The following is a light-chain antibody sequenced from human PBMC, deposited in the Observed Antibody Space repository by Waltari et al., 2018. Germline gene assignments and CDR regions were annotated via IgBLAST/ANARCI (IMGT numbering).Light chain of an antibody. CDR2: GAS. Sequence: EIVMTQSPATLSVSPGESATLSCKASQSVITNLALYQQKPGQPPRRLIYGASARATGIPDRFSGSGFGTEFTLAISSLQSEDSAIYYCQQYHNWPRVFGQGTKVEIK. CDR3: QQYHNWPRV. J-gene: IGKJ1*01. CDR1: QSVITN. V-gene: IGKV3-15*01.